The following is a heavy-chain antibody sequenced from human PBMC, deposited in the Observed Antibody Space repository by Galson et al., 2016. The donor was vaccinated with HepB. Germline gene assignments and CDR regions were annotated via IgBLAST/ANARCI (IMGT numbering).Heavy chain of an antibody. V-gene: IGHV3-64D*06. J-gene: IGHJ4*02. Sequence: SLRLSCAASGFSFSSYAMYWVRQAPGKGLEYVSSINTFGDDTYYAVSVRGRFTISRDNSKNTLYLHMSSLGPEATALYYFVKTSGTWPRHFENWGQGALVTVSS. D-gene: IGHD6-25*01. CDR2: INTFGDDT. CDR1: GFSFSSYA. CDR3: VKTSGTWPRHFEN.